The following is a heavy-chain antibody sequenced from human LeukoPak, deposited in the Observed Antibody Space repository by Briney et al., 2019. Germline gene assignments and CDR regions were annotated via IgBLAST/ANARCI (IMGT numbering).Heavy chain of an antibody. CDR3: ARDLIVGTTYFDY. CDR2: ISYDGSNK. D-gene: IGHD1-26*01. Sequence: GGSLRLSCAASGFTFSSYAMHWVRQAPGKGLEWVAVISYDGSNKYYADSAKGRFTISRDNSKNTLYLQMNSLRAEDTAVYYCARDLIVGTTYFDYWGQGTLVTVSS. V-gene: IGHV3-30-3*01. CDR1: GFTFSSYA. J-gene: IGHJ4*02.